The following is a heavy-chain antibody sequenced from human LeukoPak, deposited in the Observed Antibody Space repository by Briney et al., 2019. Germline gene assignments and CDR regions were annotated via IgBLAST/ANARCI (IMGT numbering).Heavy chain of an antibody. J-gene: IGHJ6*03. CDR3: ARGKVGSTSYSEYYYYMDV. D-gene: IGHD2-2*01. CDR2: IIPFFGTA. CDR1: GGTFSSYA. Sequence: SVKVSCKASGGTFSSYAINWVRQAPGQGLEWMGGIIPFFGTANYAQKFQGRVTITTDESTSTAYMELSSLRSEDTAVYYCARGKVGSTSYSEYYYYMDVWGKGTTVTVSS. V-gene: IGHV1-69*05.